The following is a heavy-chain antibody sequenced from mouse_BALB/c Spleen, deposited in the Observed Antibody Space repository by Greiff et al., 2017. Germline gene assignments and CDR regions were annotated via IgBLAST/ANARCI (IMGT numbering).Heavy chain of an antibody. J-gene: IGHJ1*01. D-gene: IGHD1-1*01. CDR1: GFAFSSYD. V-gene: IGHV5-9-1*01. CDR3: ARRGYGSSYGYFDV. CDR2: ISSGGSYT. Sequence: EVMLVESGGGLVKPGGSLKLSCAASGFAFSSYDMSWVRQTPEKRLEWVAYISSGGSYTYYPDSVKGRFTISRDNAKNTLYLQMSSLRSEDTAMYYGARRGYGSSYGYFDVWGAGTTVTVSS.